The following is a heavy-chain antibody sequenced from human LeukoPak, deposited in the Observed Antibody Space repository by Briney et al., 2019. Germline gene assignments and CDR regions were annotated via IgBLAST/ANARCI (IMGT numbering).Heavy chain of an antibody. Sequence: GGSLRLSCAASGFTFSSYAMSWVRQAPGKGLEWVSAISGSGGSTYYADSVKGRFTIPRDNSKTTRYLQMNSLRGEDTAVYYWAKGGYYYGSGRSYYFDYWGQGTLVTVSS. V-gene: IGHV3-23*01. D-gene: IGHD3-10*01. J-gene: IGHJ4*02. CDR2: ISGSGGST. CDR3: AKGGYYYGSGRSYYFDY. CDR1: GFTFSSYA.